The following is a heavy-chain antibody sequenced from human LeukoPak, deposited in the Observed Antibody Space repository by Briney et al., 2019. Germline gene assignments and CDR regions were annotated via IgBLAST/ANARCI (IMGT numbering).Heavy chain of an antibody. J-gene: IGHJ5*02. V-gene: IGHV3-7*01. CDR2: IKQDGSEK. CDR1: GFTFSSYW. CDR3: ARTYGDYGDNWFDP. Sequence: GGSLRLSCAASGFTFSSYWMSWVRQAPGKGLEWVANIKQDGSEKYYVDSVKGRFTISRDNAKNSLYLQMNSLRAEDTAVYYCARTYGDYGDNWFDPWGQGTLVTVSS. D-gene: IGHD4-17*01.